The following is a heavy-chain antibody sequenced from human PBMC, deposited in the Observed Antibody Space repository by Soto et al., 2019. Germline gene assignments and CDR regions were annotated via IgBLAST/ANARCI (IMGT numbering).Heavy chain of an antibody. CDR1: GYTFTSYD. D-gene: IGHD6-19*01. Sequence: ASVKVSCKASGYTFTSYDINCVRQATGQGLEWMGWMNPNSGNTGYAQKFQGRVTMTRNTSISTAYMELSSLRSEDTAVYYCASHSSGWYFDDYWGQGTLVTVSS. J-gene: IGHJ4*02. CDR2: MNPNSGNT. V-gene: IGHV1-8*01. CDR3: ASHSSGWYFDDY.